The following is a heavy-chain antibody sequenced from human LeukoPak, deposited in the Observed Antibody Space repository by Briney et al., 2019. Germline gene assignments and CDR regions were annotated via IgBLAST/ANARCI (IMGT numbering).Heavy chain of an antibody. CDR3: ARVNRNSSDFWSGYPFDY. V-gene: IGHV1-2*02. CDR2: INPNSGGT. D-gene: IGHD3-3*01. CDR1: GYTFTGYY. Sequence: ASVKVSCKASGYTFTGYYMHWVRQAPGQGLEWMGWINPNSGGTNYAQKFQGRVTMTRDTSISTAYMELSRLRSDDTAVYYCARVNRNSSDFWSGYPFDYWGQGTPVTVSS. J-gene: IGHJ4*02.